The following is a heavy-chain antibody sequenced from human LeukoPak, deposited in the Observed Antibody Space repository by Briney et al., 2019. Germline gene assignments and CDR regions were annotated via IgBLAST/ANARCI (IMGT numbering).Heavy chain of an antibody. D-gene: IGHD3-3*01. CDR2: INPNSGGT. CDR3: ARSFSPGITIFGVVPNHFDY. CDR1: GYTFTGYY. J-gene: IGHJ4*02. V-gene: IGHV1-2*02. Sequence: ASVKVSCKASGYTFTGYYVHWVRQAPGQGLEWMGWINPNSGGTNYAQKFQGRVTMTRDTSISTAYMELSRLRSDDTAVYYCARSFSPGITIFGVVPNHFDYWGQGTLVTVSS.